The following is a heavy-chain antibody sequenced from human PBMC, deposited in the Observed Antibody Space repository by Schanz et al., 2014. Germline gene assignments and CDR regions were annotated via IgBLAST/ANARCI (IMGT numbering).Heavy chain of an antibody. CDR3: AKDHPSSGWPAFDV. J-gene: IGHJ4*02. CDR2: MIGSGSSV. V-gene: IGHV3-23*01. D-gene: IGHD6-19*01. Sequence: EVQLLESGGGLVQPGGSLRLSCAASGFTFSIYGMSWVRQAPGKGLEWVSRMIGSGSSVFYADSVKGRFTISRDNSRKTLYLQMNSLRADDTAVYYCAKDHPSSGWPAFDVWGQGTLVAVSS. CDR1: GFTFSIYG.